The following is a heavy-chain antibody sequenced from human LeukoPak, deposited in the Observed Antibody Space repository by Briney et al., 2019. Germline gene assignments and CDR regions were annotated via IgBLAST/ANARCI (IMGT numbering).Heavy chain of an antibody. Sequence: PSETLSLTCAVYGGSFSGYYWSWIRQPPGKGLEWIGEIKHSGSTNYNPSLKSRVTISVDTSKNQYSLKLSSVTAADTGVYYCARELYYYDSSGYYPFDYWGQGTLVTVSS. CDR2: IKHSGST. CDR1: GGSFSGYY. J-gene: IGHJ4*02. CDR3: ARELYYYDSSGYYPFDY. D-gene: IGHD3-22*01. V-gene: IGHV4-34*01.